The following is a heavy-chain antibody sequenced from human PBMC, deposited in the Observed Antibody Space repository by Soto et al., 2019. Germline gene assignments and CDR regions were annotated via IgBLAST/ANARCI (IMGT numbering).Heavy chain of an antibody. V-gene: IGHV3-11*05. CDR3: VRDPGRSWFDP. D-gene: IGHD2-8*02. Sequence: QVQLVESGGGLVKPGGSLRLSCAASGFSFSDYYMSWIRQAPGKGLEWVAYISSSRTYTNYADSVKGRFTISRDNAKNSLYQQIYSLRAEDTAVYYCVRDPGRSWFDPWGQGTLVNVFS. CDR1: GFSFSDYY. CDR2: ISSSRTYT. J-gene: IGHJ5*02.